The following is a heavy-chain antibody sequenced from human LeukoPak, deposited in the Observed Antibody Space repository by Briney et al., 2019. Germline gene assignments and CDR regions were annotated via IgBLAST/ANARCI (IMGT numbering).Heavy chain of an antibody. CDR2: MNPNSGNT. V-gene: IGHV1-8*02. D-gene: IGHD4-23*01. J-gene: IGHJ5*02. Sequence: ASVKVSCKASGYTFTGYYMHWVRQATGQGLEWIGWMNPNSGNTGYAQKFQGRVTLTRSTSISTAYMELRSLTSEDTAVYYCARDYGGNSGWFDPWGQGTLVTVSS. CDR1: GYTFTGYY. CDR3: ARDYGGNSGWFDP.